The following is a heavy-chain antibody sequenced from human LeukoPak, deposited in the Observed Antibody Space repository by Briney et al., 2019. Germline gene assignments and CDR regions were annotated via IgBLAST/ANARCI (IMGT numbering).Heavy chain of an antibody. V-gene: IGHV4-39*01. D-gene: IGHD5-12*01. J-gene: IGHJ4*02. CDR2: IYYSGST. CDR1: GGAISSSSYY. Sequence: PSEALSLTCTVSGGAISSSSYYWGWIRQPPGKGLEWIGSIYYSGSTYYNPSLKSRVTISVDTSKNQFSLKLSSVTAADTAVYYCARRPTSSGYDPPCDYWGQGTLVTVSS. CDR3: ARRPTSSGYDPPCDY.